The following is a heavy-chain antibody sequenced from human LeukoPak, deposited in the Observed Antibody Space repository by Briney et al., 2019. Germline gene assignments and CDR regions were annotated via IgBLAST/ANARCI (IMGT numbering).Heavy chain of an antibody. Sequence: PGGSLRLFCAASASTFSRSYMGWVRQAPGKGRVWVVPKRLAGRVTYYAESVKGRFSISRDNTKNILYLHMNNLRAEDTAVYYCVIGRGAGWGQGTLVTVSS. CDR3: VIGRGAG. V-gene: IGHV3-7*01. CDR1: ASTFSRSY. J-gene: IGHJ4*02. D-gene: IGHD1-14*01. CDR2: KRLAGRVT.